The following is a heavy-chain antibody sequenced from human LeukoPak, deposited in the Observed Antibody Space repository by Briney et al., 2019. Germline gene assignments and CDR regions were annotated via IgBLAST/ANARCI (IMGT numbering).Heavy chain of an antibody. CDR2: IVASSGST. CDR1: GFSLSNSA. J-gene: IGHJ4*02. D-gene: IGHD6-6*01. CDR3: ATDIGAGIAAPRD. Sequence: GGSLRLSCAASGFSLSNSAMSWVRQAPGKGLEWLSLIVASSGSTFYADSVKGRFTISRGNSKNTLYLQMNSLRAEDTAFYYCATDIGAGIAAPRDWGQGTLVTVSS. V-gene: IGHV3-23*01.